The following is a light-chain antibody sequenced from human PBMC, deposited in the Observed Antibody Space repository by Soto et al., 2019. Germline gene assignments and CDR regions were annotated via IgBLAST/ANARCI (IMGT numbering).Light chain of an antibody. J-gene: IGKJ1*01. CDR3: QQYGGSPRT. CDR2: GAS. Sequence: IVLTQSPGTLSLSPGERATLSCRASQSVSSNYLAWYQQKSGQAPRLLIYGASSRATGIPDRFSGSGSGTDFTLTISRLEPEDFAVYYCQQYGGSPRTFGQGTKV. CDR1: QSVSSNY. V-gene: IGKV3-20*01.